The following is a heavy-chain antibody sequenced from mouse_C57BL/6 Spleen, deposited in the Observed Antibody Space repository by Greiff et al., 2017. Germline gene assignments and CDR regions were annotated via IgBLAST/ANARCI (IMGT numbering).Heavy chain of an antibody. CDR1: GYSITSDY. Sequence: EVQRVESGPGLAKPSQTLSLTCSVTGYSITSDYWNWIRNFPGNKLEYMGYISYSGSTYYNPSLISRLFFTRDTSKNQYYLQLNSVTTEDTATYYSARGIWSNYLYWYFDVWGTGTTVTVAS. V-gene: IGHV3-8*01. CDR2: ISYSGST. D-gene: IGHD2-5*01. J-gene: IGHJ1*03. CDR3: ARGIWSNYLYWYFDV.